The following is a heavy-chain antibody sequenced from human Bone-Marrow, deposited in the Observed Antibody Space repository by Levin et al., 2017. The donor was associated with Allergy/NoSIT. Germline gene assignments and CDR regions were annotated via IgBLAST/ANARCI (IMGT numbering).Heavy chain of an antibody. Sequence: LRLSCTVSGASISSNDYYWSWIRQPPGKGLEWIGYIYSSGNTHYNPSLKSRITMSLDASKNQISLKLNSVTAADTAVYYGARDRDYDDSGGYDIVYYGMDVWGQGTTVTVSS. CDR2: IYSSGNT. V-gene: IGHV4-30-4*01. CDR3: ARDRDYDDSGGYDIVYYGMDV. D-gene: IGHD3-22*01. J-gene: IGHJ6*02. CDR1: GASISSNDYY.